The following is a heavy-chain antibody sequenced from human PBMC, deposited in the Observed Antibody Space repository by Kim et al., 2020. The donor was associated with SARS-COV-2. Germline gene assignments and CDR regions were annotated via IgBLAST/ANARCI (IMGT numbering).Heavy chain of an antibody. V-gene: IGHV4-31*03. D-gene: IGHD2-15*01. CDR2: IYYSGST. Sequence: SETLSLTCTVSGGSISSGGYYWSWIRQHPGKGLEWIGYIYYSGSTYYNPSLKSRVTISVDTSKNQFSLKLSSVTAADTAVYYCARDEYCSGSSCYSYYYYGMDVWGQGTTVTVSS. CDR1: GGSISSGGYY. CDR3: ARDEYCSGSSCYSYYYYGMDV. J-gene: IGHJ6*02.